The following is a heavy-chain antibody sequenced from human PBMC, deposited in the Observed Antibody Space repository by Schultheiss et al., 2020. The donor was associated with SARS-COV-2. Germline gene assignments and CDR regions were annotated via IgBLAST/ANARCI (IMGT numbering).Heavy chain of an antibody. V-gene: IGHV1-18*01. J-gene: IGHJ6*02. Sequence: ASVKVSCKASGGTFSSYAISWVRQAPGQGLEWMGWISAYNGNTNYAQKLQGRVTMTTDTSTNTAYMELRSLRSDDTAVYYCARVLLWFREPYMDVWGQGTTVTVSS. CDR2: ISAYNGNT. CDR3: ARVLLWFREPYMDV. CDR1: GGTFSSYA. D-gene: IGHD3-10*01.